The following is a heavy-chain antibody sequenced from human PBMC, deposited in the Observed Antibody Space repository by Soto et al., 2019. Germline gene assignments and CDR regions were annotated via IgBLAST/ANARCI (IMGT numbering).Heavy chain of an antibody. D-gene: IGHD3-10*01. Sequence: QVQLQESGPGLVKPSQTVSLTCTVSGGSISSGGYYWIWIRQHPGKGLEWIGHIYYSGNTYYNPSLKSRLTISVDTSKNQFSLKLSSVTAADTAVYYCASVLRGREESYFDYWGQGTPVTVSS. J-gene: IGHJ4*02. CDR1: GGSISSGGYY. CDR2: IYYSGNT. CDR3: ASVLRGREESYFDY. V-gene: IGHV4-31*03.